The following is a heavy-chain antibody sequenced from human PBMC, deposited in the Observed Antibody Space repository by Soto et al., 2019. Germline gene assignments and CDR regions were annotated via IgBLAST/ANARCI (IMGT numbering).Heavy chain of an antibody. D-gene: IGHD1-1*01. Sequence: QVQLQESGPGLVKPSQTLSLTCTVSGGSISSGGYYWSWIRQHPGKGLEWIGYIYYSGSTYYNPSLKSRVTLSVYTSKSPFSLKLSSVTAADPAVYYCAFTRGERGFEYWGQGTLVTVSS. V-gene: IGHV4-31*03. CDR1: GGSISSGGYY. J-gene: IGHJ4*02. CDR2: IYYSGST. CDR3: AFTRGERGFEY.